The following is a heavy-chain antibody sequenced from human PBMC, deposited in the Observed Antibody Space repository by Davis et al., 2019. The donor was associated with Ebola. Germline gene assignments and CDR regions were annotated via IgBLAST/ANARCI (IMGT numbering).Heavy chain of an antibody. CDR2: IYYSGST. J-gene: IGHJ6*02. CDR3: ARLLGAAGLWGYYGVDV. Sequence: PSETLSLTCTVSGASISSGGYYWSWIRQLPGKGLEWIGYIYYSGSTYYNPSLKSRIIMSLDTSNNQFSLKLSSVTAADTAVYYCARLLGAAGLWGYYGVDVWGQGATVTVSS. D-gene: IGHD6-13*01. V-gene: IGHV4-31*03. CDR1: GASISSGGYY.